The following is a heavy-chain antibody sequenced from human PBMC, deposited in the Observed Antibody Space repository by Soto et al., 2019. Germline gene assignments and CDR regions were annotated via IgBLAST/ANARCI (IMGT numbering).Heavy chain of an antibody. CDR1: GYTFTSYA. J-gene: IGHJ5*02. V-gene: IGHV1-3*01. CDR3: ARVDSGYPQNWFDP. D-gene: IGHD5-12*01. Sequence: ASVKVSCKASGYTFTSYAMHWVRQAPGQRFEWMGWINAGNGNTKYSQKFQGRVTITRDTSASTAYMELSSLRSEDTAVYYCARVDSGYPQNWFDPWGQGTLVTVSS. CDR2: INAGNGNT.